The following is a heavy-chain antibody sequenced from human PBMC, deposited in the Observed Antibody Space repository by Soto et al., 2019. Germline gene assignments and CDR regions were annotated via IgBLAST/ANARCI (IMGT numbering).Heavy chain of an antibody. CDR3: ASPEGARYCRGGSCYLHSYYYGLDV. V-gene: IGHV1-46*01. D-gene: IGHD2-15*01. J-gene: IGHJ6*02. CDR1: GYTFTSYY. CDR2: INPSGGTT. Sequence: ASVKVSCKASGYTFTSYYMQWVRQAPGQGLEWMGIINPSGGTTSYAEKFQGRVTMTRDTSTSTFYMELSSLKSEDTAVYYCASPEGARYCRGGSCYLHSYYYGLDVWGQGTTVTVSS.